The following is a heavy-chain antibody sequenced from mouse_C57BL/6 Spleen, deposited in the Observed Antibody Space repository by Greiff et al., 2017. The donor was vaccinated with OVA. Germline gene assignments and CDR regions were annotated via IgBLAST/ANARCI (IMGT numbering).Heavy chain of an antibody. CDR2: IDPSDSYT. V-gene: IGHV1-69*01. CDR1: GYTFTSYW. J-gene: IGHJ2*01. Sequence: VQLQQPGAELVMPGASVKLSCKASGYTFTSYWMHWVKQRPGQGLEWIGEIDPSDSYTNYNQKFKGKSTLTVDKSSSTAYMQLCSLTSEDSAVYYCAKCYDYYDYFDYWGQGTPLTVSS. D-gene: IGHD2-4*01. CDR3: AKCYDYYDYFDY.